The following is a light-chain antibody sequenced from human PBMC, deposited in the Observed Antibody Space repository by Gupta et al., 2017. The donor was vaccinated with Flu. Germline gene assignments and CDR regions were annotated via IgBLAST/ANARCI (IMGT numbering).Light chain of an antibody. CDR2: EVT. V-gene: IGLV2-14*01. CDR3: SSYTGSNTVI. CDR1: SSDIGDFGY. J-gene: IGLJ2*01. Sequence: QSALTQPASVSGSPGQSITIYCTGTSSDIGDFGYVSWFQHHPGKAPKLLIYEVTNRPSGVSNRFSGSESGNTASLSISGLQAEDEADYYCSSYTGSNTVIFGGGTKLTVL.